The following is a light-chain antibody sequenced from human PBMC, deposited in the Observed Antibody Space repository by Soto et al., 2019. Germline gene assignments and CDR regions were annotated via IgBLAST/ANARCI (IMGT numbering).Light chain of an antibody. CDR3: HQYAYEPLT. J-gene: IGKJ4*01. CDR1: QSVGRDY. V-gene: IGKV3-20*01. Sequence: EIVLTQSPGTLSLSPGESVTLSCSASQSVGRDYLAWFQHKPGQAPRLLIHDASTRATGVPDRFTGSGSGTDFTFTVSRLEPEDFAIYYCHQYAYEPLTFGGGTKVDI. CDR2: DAS.